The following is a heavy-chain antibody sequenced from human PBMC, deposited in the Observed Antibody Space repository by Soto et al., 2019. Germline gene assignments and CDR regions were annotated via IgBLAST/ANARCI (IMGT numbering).Heavy chain of an antibody. J-gene: IGHJ6*02. V-gene: IGHV1-3*01. D-gene: IGHD2-2*01. CDR3: AREWGYWDTVAVPAAYGMDV. CDR1: GYTFTSYA. Sequence: GASVKVSCKASGYTFTSYAMHWVRQAPGQRLEWMGWINAGNGNTKYSQKFQGRVTTTRDTSASTAYMELSSLRSEETAVYYCAREWGYWDTVAVPAAYGMDVWGQGTTVTVSS. CDR2: INAGNGNT.